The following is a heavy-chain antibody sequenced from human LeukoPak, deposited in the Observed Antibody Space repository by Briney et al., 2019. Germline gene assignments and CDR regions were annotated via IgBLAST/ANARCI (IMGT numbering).Heavy chain of an antibody. CDR1: GGTFSSHV. V-gene: IGHV1-69*06. Sequence: VASVKVSCKTSGGTFSSHVISWVRQAPGQGLEWMGGIIPIFGTANYAQKFQGRVTTTADKFTNKVYMELSSLRSDDTAIYFCARVNGYCSSISCFLDYWGQGTLVTVSS. CDR2: IIPIFGTA. CDR3: ARVNGYCSSISCFLDY. D-gene: IGHD2-2*01. J-gene: IGHJ4*02.